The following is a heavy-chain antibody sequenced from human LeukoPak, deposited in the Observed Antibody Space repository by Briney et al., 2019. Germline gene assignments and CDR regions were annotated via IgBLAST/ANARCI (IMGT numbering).Heavy chain of an antibody. CDR2: INKDESAR. D-gene: IGHD3-3*01. V-gene: IGHV3-7*01. J-gene: IGHJ4*02. Sequence: GGSLRLSCAASGFSFRDYWMNWVRQAPGKGLEWVASINKDESARYYVDSVKGRFTISRDNAKNSLCLQMNSLRVEDTAVYFCARGGYYTFDSWGQGTLVTVSS. CDR1: GFSFRDYW. CDR3: ARGGYYTFDS.